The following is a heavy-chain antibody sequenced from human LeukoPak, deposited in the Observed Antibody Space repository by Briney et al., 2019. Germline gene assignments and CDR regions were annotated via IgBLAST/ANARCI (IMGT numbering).Heavy chain of an antibody. CDR1: GYTFTSYY. J-gene: IGHJ4*02. V-gene: IGHV1-46*01. CDR2: INPSGGST. Sequence: ASVKVSCKASGYTFTSYYMHWVRQGPGQGLEWMGIINPSGGSTSYAQKFQGRVTMTRDTSTSTVYMELSSLRSEDTAVYYCARRGAVAASLDYWGQGTLVTVSS. D-gene: IGHD6-19*01. CDR3: ARRGAVAASLDY.